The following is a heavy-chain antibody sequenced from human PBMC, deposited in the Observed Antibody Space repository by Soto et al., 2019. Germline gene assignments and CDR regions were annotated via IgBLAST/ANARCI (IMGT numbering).Heavy chain of an antibody. D-gene: IGHD2-15*01. J-gene: IGHJ1*01. V-gene: IGHV2-5*02. CDR2: IYWDDDK. CDR3: AHRRPPYCSGGSCYYPEYFQH. CDR1: GFSLSTSGVG. Sequence: QITLKESGPTLVKPTQTLTLTCTFSGFSLSTSGVGVGWIRQPPGKALEWLALIYWDDDKRYSPSLKSRLTITQDTSKNQVVLTMTNMDPVDTATYYCAHRRPPYCSGGSCYYPEYFQHWGQGTLVTVSS.